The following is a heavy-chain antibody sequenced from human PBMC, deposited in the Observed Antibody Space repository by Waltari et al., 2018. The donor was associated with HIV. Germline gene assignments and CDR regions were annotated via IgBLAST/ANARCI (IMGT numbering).Heavy chain of an antibody. CDR3: ARDPGYYYDSSGHPGAFDI. CDR2: IYTSGST. D-gene: IGHD3-22*01. V-gene: IGHV4-4*07. J-gene: IGHJ3*02. CDR1: GGSISSSY. Sequence: QVQLQESGPGLVKPSETLSLTCTVAGGSISSSYCSWIRQSAGEGLEWIGRIYTSGSTNYNPSLKSRVTMSVDTSKNQFSLKLSSVTAADTAVYYCARDPGYYYDSSGHPGAFDIWGQGTMVTVSS.